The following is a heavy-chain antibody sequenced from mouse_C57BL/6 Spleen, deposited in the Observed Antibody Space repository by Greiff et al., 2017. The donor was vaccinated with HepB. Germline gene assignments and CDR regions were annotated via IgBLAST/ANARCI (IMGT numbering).Heavy chain of an antibody. D-gene: IGHD1-1*01. CDR3: ARPHYYGSSYRFAY. V-gene: IGHV1-42*01. J-gene: IGHJ3*01. Sequence: EVQLQQSGPELVKPGASVKISCKASGYSFTGYYMNWVKQSPEKSLEWIGEINPSTDGTTYNQKFKAKATLTVDKSSSTAYMQLNSLTSEDSAVYYCARPHYYGSSYRFAYWGQGTLVTVSA. CDR1: GYSFTGYY. CDR2: INPSTDGT.